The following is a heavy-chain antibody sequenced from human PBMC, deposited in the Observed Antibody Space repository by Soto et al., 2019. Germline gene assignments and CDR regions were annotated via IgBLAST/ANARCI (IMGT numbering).Heavy chain of an antibody. CDR2: ISYDGSSK. J-gene: IGHJ4*02. V-gene: IGHV3-30*18. CDR3: TNGRRQQPPLD. Sequence: LRLSCAASGFTFSNYVMRWVRQAPGKGLEWVAVISYDGSSKFYADSEGRFTISRDNSKNTLYLQMNSLRAEDTAVYYCTNGRRQQPPLDWGQGTLVTVSS. CDR1: GFTFSNYV. D-gene: IGHD6-13*01.